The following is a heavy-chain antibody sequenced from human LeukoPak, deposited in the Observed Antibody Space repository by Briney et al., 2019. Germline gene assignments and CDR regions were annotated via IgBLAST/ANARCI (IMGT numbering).Heavy chain of an antibody. CDR2: IYPGDSDT. D-gene: IGHD1-26*01. CDR1: GYSFTSYW. V-gene: IGHV5-51*01. CDR3: ARSSGSYYTGRGRFDY. J-gene: IGHJ4*02. Sequence: GESLKISCKGSGYSFTSYWIGWVRQMPGKGLEWMGIIYPGDSDTRYSPSFQGQVTISADKSISTAYLQWSSLKASDTAMYYCARSSGSYYTGRGRFDYWGQGTLVTVSS.